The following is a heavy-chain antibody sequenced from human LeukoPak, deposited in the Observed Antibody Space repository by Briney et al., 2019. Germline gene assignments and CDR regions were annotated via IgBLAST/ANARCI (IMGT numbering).Heavy chain of an antibody. V-gene: IGHV4-39*01. J-gene: IGHJ5*02. CDR3: ARHYGP. Sequence: GSLRLSCAASGFTFGSYAMSWVRQAPGKGLEWIGSIYDSGSTYYNLSLKSRVTISVDTSKNQFSPKLNSVTAADTAVYYCARHYGPWGQGTLVTVSS. D-gene: IGHD3-10*01. CDR2: IYDSGST. CDR1: GFTFGSYA.